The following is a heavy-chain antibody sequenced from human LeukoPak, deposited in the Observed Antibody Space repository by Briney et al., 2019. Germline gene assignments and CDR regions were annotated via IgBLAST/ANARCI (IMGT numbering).Heavy chain of an antibody. D-gene: IGHD6-19*01. V-gene: IGHV3-11*01. J-gene: IGHJ4*02. CDR3: AGRVSVAEYDY. Sequence: GGSLRLSCAASGFTFSDYYMSWIRQAPGKGLEWVSYISSSGSTIYYADSVKGRFTISRDNAKNSLYLQMNSLRAEDTAVYYCAGRVSVAEYDYWGQGTLVTVSS. CDR2: ISSSGSTI. CDR1: GFTFSDYY.